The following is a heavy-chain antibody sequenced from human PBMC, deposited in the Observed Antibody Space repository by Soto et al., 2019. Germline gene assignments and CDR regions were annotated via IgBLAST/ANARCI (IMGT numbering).Heavy chain of an antibody. CDR1: GGSISSSNW. Sequence: QVQLQESGPGLVKPSGTLSLTCAVSGGSISSSNWWSWVRQPPGKGLEWIGEIYHSGSTNYNPSLKSRVPISVDKSKNQFSRKLTSVTAADTAVYYWARKEHGDSRRFDPWGQGTLVTVSS. V-gene: IGHV4-4*02. CDR3: ARKEHGDSRRFDP. D-gene: IGHD4-17*01. CDR2: IYHSGST. J-gene: IGHJ5*02.